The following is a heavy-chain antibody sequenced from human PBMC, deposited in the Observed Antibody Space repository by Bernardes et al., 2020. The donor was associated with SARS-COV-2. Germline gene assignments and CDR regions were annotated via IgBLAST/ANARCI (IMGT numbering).Heavy chain of an antibody. D-gene: IGHD3-16*01. CDR2: ISSNGITI. Sequence: GGSLRLSCAASGFPFSSYSMNWVRQAPGKGLAWVSYISSNGITIYYADSVKGRFTISRDSAKRSLFLQMNSLKAEDTAVYYCARDLLGLGQYGMDVWGQGTTVTVSS. CDR3: ARDLLGLGQYGMDV. V-gene: IGHV3-48*01. CDR1: GFPFSSYS. J-gene: IGHJ6*02.